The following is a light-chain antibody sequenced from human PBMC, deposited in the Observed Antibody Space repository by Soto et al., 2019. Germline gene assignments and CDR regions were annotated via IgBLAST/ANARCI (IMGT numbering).Light chain of an antibody. CDR3: QQYNSYSGGT. CDR2: DAS. V-gene: IGKV1-5*01. Sequence: DIRVTQSPSTLSASVGDRVTITCRASQSISSWLAWYQQKPGKAPKLLIYDASSLESGVPSRFSGSGSGTEFTLTISSLQPDDFATYYCQQYNSYSGGTFGQGTKVDIK. J-gene: IGKJ1*01. CDR1: QSISSW.